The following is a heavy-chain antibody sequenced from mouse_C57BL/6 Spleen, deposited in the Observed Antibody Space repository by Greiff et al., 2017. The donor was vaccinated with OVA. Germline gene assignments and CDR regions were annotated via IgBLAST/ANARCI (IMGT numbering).Heavy chain of an antibody. D-gene: IGHD2-1*01. CDR2: ISSGSSTI. CDR3: ARPGYYGNSYYAMDY. CDR1: GFTFSDYG. Sequence: EVMLVESGGGLVKPGGSLKLSCAASGFTFSDYGMHWVRQAPEKGLEWVAYISSGSSTIYYADTVKGRFTISRDNAKNTLFLQMTSLRSEDTAMYYCARPGYYGNSYYAMDYWGQGTSVTVSS. J-gene: IGHJ4*01. V-gene: IGHV5-17*01.